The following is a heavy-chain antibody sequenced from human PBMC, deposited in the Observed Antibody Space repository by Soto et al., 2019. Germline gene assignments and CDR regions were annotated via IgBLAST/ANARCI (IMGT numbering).Heavy chain of an antibody. CDR1: GASVRSGGYY. CDR2: IYHRGST. Sequence: QVQLQESGPGLVKPSQTLSLTCTVSGASVRSGGYYWTWIRQYAGKGLEWLGYIYHRGSTFYSPSLKSRLTISLDTSKNQFSLRLSSVTAADTAVYYCARENSWDSASPVFDYWGQGALVTVSS. D-gene: IGHD1-26*01. CDR3: ARENSWDSASPVFDY. J-gene: IGHJ4*02. V-gene: IGHV4-31*03.